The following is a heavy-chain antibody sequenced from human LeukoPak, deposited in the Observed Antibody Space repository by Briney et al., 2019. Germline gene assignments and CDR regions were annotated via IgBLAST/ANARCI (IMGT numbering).Heavy chain of an antibody. CDR2: ISGSGGST. CDR3: AKDQVSWCSSTSCYAA. J-gene: IGHJ5*02. Sequence: PGGSLRLSCAASGFNFDDYVMTWVRQAPGKGLEWVSAISGSGGSTYYADSVKGRFTISRDNSKDTLYLQMNSLRAEDTAVYYCAKDQVSWCSSTSCYAAWGQGTLVTVSS. D-gene: IGHD2-2*01. V-gene: IGHV3-23*01. CDR1: GFNFDDYV.